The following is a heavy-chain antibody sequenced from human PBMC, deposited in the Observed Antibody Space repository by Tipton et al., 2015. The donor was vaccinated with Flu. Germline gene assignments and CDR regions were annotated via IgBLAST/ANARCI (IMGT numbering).Heavy chain of an antibody. Sequence: TLSLTCTVSGASFSRDYWSWIRQPTGKGLEWIGYISYSGSTTYNPSLKSRVTISLDTSKNQFSLKLSSVTAADTAVYYCARDWGRAVVGPWGQGTLVTVSS. J-gene: IGHJ1*01. CDR1: GASFSRDY. CDR3: ARDWGRAVVGP. CDR2: ISYSGST. D-gene: IGHD6-19*01. V-gene: IGHV4-59*01.